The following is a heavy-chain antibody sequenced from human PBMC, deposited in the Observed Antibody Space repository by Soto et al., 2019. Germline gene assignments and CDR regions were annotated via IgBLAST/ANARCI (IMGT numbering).Heavy chain of an antibody. J-gene: IGHJ4*02. CDR2: IYYSGST. CDR1: GGSISSGGYY. D-gene: IGHD6-13*01. V-gene: IGHV4-31*03. CDR3: ARVSSSPLNFDY. Sequence: SETLSLTCTVSGGSISSGGYYWSWIRQHPGKGLEWIGYIYYSGSTYYNPSLKSRVTISVDTSKNQFSLKLSSVTAADTAVYYCARVSSSPLNFDYWGQGTQVTSPQ.